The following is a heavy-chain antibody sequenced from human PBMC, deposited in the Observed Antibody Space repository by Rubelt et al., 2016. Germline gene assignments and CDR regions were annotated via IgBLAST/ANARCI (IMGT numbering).Heavy chain of an antibody. D-gene: IGHD6-19*01. Sequence: GWVAVISFDGSKIYYADSVKGRCTISRDNSKNTLYLQMNSLRAEDTAVYYCAKDVSYTSGWAKYYFDYWGQGTLVTVSS. V-gene: IGHV3-30*07. J-gene: IGHJ4*02. CDR2: ISFDGSKI. CDR3: AKDVSYTSGWAKYYFDY.